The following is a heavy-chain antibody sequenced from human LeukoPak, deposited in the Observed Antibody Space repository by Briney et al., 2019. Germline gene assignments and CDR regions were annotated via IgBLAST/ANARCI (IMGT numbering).Heavy chain of an antibody. CDR3: ATGVLSGYSSGWYWFDP. CDR1: GYTLTELS. J-gene: IGHJ5*02. V-gene: IGHV1-24*01. D-gene: IGHD6-19*01. Sequence: ASVKVSCKVSGYTLTELSMHWVRQAPGKGLEWMGGFDPEDGETSYAQKFQGRVTMTEDTSTDTAYMDLSSLRSEDTAVYYCATGVLSGYSSGWYWFDPWGQGTLVTVSS. CDR2: FDPEDGET.